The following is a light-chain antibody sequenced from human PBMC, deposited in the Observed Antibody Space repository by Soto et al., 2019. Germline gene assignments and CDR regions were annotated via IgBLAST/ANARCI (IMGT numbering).Light chain of an antibody. CDR2: DAS. CDR3: QQRSSLPLT. CDR1: QSVGSY. V-gene: IGKV3-11*01. J-gene: IGKJ4*01. Sequence: EIVLTQSPATLSLSPGERATLSCRASQSVGSYLAWYQQKPGQAPRLLIYDASNRATGIPARFSGSGSGTDFTLTISSLDPEDFAVYYCQQRSSLPLTFGGGTSVEIK.